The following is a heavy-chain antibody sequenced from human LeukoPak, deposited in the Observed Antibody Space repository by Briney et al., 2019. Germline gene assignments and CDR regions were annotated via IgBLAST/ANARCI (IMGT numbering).Heavy chain of an antibody. J-gene: IGHJ4*02. D-gene: IGHD3-22*01. CDR2: INHSGST. CDR1: GGSISSGSYY. CDR3: ARGRDYYDSSGYPF. V-gene: IGHV4-61*10. Sequence: SETLSLTCTVSGGSISSGSYYWSWIRQPAGKGLEWIGEINHSGSTNYNPSLKSRVTISVDTSKNQFSLKLSSVTAADTAVYYCARGRDYYDSSGYPFWGQGTLVTVSS.